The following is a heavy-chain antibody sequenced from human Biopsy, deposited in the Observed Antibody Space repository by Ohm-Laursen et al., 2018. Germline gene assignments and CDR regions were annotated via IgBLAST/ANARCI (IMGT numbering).Heavy chain of an antibody. D-gene: IGHD3-22*01. CDR1: GGTFSSYT. J-gene: IGHJ5*02. CDR3: ARHYYDTSGYNWFDP. Sequence: SSVKVSCNASGGTFSSYTFAWVRQAPGQRPEWMGDVMPFFGTAQYAPKLQGRVSMTADKTTYTAYMELTSLTSEDTAVYFCARHYYDTSGYNWFDPWGQGTLVTVSS. CDR2: VMPFFGTA. V-gene: IGHV1-69*06.